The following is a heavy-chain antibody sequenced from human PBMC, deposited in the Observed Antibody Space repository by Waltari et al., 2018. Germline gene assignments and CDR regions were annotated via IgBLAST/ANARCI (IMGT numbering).Heavy chain of an antibody. CDR2: IRGSGGST. J-gene: IGHJ2*01. Sequence: EVQLLDSGGGLVPPGGSLRLSCAASGFTFSIYAMSWLRQAPGKGLEWVSAIRGSGGSTYYADSVKGRFTISRDNSKNTLYLQMNSLRAEDTAVYYCAKRSPEDWYFDLWGRGTLVTVSS. V-gene: IGHV3-23*01. CDR1: GFTFSIYA. CDR3: AKRSPEDWYFDL.